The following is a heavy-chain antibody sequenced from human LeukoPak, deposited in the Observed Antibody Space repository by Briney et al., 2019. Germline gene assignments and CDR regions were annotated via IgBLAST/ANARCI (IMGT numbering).Heavy chain of an antibody. Sequence: SETLCLTCTVSGGSISSYYWSWIRQPPGEGLEWIGYIYYSGSTNYNPSLKSRVTISVDTSKNQFSLKLSSVTAADTAVYYCARDGEMATIWGQGTLVTVSS. CDR3: ARDGEMATI. D-gene: IGHD5-24*01. V-gene: IGHV4-59*01. CDR1: GGSISSYY. J-gene: IGHJ4*02. CDR2: IYYSGST.